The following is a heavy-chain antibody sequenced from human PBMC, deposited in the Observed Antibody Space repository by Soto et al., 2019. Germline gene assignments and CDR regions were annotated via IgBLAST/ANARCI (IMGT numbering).Heavy chain of an antibody. J-gene: IGHJ5*02. CDR1: GYTFTSYG. CDR3: VRRHVSATGIDWFDP. D-gene: IGHD6-13*01. CDR2: INAANGDT. V-gene: IGHV1-3*01. Sequence: GASVKVSCKASGYTFTSYGIHWVRQAPGQRLEWMGWINAANGDTKYSPKFQGRVTITRDTSASTAYMELSSLRSEDTAVYYCVRRHVSATGIDWFDPWGRGTLVTVSS.